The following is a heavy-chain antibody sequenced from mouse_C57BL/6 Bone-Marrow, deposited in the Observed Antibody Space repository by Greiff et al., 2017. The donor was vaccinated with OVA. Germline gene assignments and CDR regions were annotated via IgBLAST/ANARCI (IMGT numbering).Heavy chain of an antibody. D-gene: IGHD4-1*01. CDR1: GYTFTSYW. CDR3: ARGWDVRRGYFGV. CDR2: IYPSDSET. J-gene: IGHJ1*03. Sequence: QVQLQQPGAELVRPGSSVKLSCKASGYTFTSYWMDWVKQRPGQGLEWIGNIYPSDSETHYNQKFKDKATLTVDKSSSTAYMQLSSLTSEDSAVYDCARGWDVRRGYFGVWGTGTTVTVAS. V-gene: IGHV1-61*01.